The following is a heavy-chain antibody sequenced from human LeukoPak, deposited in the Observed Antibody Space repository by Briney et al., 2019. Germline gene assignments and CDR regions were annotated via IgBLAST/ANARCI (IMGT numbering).Heavy chain of an antibody. V-gene: IGHV3-74*01. CDR3: ASFRDTDN. CDR1: GLTFSNVW. Sequence: GGSLRLSCEVSGLTFSNVWMHWVRQTPGQGLVWVCRINTAGSKVYADPVKGRFTISRDNAKNMVYLQMNSLRTEDTAVYYCASFRDTDNWGRGTMVTVSS. CDR2: INTAGSK. D-gene: IGHD2-21*01. J-gene: IGHJ3*01.